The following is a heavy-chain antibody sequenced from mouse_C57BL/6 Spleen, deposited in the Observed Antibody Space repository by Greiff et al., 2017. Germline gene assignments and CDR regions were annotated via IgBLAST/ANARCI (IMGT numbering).Heavy chain of an antibody. J-gene: IGHJ2*01. D-gene: IGHD5-5*01. CDR3: ARSGLPLYYFDY. Sequence: QVQLQQPGAELVMPGASVKLSCKASGYTFTSYWMHWVKQRPGQGLEWIGEIDPSDSYTNYNQKFKGKSTWTVDKSSSTAYMQLSSLTSEDSAVYYCARSGLPLYYFDYWGQGTTLTVSS. CDR1: GYTFTSYW. CDR2: IDPSDSYT. V-gene: IGHV1-69*01.